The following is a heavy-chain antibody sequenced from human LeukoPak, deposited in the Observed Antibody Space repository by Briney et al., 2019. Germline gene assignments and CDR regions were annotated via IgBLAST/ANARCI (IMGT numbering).Heavy chain of an antibody. D-gene: IGHD6-19*01. V-gene: IGHV4-59*01. CDR1: GASISSYY. Sequence: SETLSLTCTVSGASISSYYWSWIRQPPGKGLEWIAYLHYSGITNYNSSLKSRVTISPDTSKNQMSLKLSSVTAADTAVYYCARAGGQWTGIDFWGQGTLVTVS. CDR2: LHYSGIT. CDR3: ARAGGQWTGIDF. J-gene: IGHJ4*02.